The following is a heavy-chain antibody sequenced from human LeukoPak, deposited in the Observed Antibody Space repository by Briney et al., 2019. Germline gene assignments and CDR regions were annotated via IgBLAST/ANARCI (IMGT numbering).Heavy chain of an antibody. Sequence: ASVKVSCKLSGYTGVELSRHWVRQAPGKGLEWMGGFVPEIPEIVYAQKFQGRVTMTEDTSTDTAYMELSSLTSEDTTVYYCATHTISGVVTYAFHLWGRGTLVTVSS. CDR2: FVPEIPEI. D-gene: IGHD3-3*01. CDR3: ATHTISGVVTYAFHL. J-gene: IGHJ3*01. V-gene: IGHV1-24*01. CDR1: GYTGVELS.